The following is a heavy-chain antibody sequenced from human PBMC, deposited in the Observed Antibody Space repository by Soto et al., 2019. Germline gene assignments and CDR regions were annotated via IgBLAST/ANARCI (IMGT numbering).Heavy chain of an antibody. CDR3: ASYGARSLFDD. CDR2: IYYSGGT. J-gene: IGHJ4*02. CDR1: GGSISSSSYY. V-gene: IGHV4-39*07. Sequence: SETLSLTCTVSGGSISSSSYYWGWIRQPPGKGLEWIGSIYYSGGTYYNPSLKSRVTISVDTSKNQFSLKLSSVTAADTAVYYCASYGARSLFDDWGQGTRVTVSS. D-gene: IGHD4-17*01.